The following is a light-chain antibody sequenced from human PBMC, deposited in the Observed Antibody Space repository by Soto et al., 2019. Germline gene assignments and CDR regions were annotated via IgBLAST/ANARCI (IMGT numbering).Light chain of an antibody. Sequence: EIVLTQTPGTLSLSPGERATLSCRASQSVTSSHLAWYQQKPGQAPRLLIYGASTRATGIPDRFSGSGSDTYFSLTISSLEPEDSAVYYCQQRSDSYTFGQGTTLEIK. J-gene: IGKJ2*01. CDR2: GAS. V-gene: IGKV3D-20*02. CDR3: QQRSDSYT. CDR1: QSVTSSH.